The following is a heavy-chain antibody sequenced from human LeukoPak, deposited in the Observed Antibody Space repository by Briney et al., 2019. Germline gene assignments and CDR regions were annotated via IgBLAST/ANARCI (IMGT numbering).Heavy chain of an antibody. CDR3: ARDTGSTHHSGSYYPPFDY. Sequence: GASVKVSCKASGYTFTSYGIRWVRQAPGQGLEWMGWISAYNGNTNYAQKLQGRVTMTTDTSTSTAYMELRSLRSDDTAVYYCARDTGSTHHSGSYYPPFDYWGQGTLVTVSS. CDR1: GYTFTSYG. J-gene: IGHJ4*02. D-gene: IGHD1-26*01. CDR2: ISAYNGNT. V-gene: IGHV1-18*01.